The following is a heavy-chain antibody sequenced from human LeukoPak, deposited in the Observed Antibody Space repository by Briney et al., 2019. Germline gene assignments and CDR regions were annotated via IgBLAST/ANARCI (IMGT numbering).Heavy chain of an antibody. CDR3: ARETVAGSRFDP. D-gene: IGHD2-15*01. Sequence: NPSETLSLNCTVSGGSISSYYWSWIRQPAGKGLEWIGRIYTSGSTYYNPSFKSRVTISVDTSKTRFSLNLSSVTAADTAVYYCARETVAGSRFDPWGQGTLVTVSS. CDR2: IYTSGST. V-gene: IGHV4-4*07. CDR1: GGSISSYY. J-gene: IGHJ5*02.